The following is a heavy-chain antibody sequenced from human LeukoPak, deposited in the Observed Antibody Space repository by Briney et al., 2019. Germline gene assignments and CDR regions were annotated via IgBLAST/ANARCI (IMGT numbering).Heavy chain of an antibody. D-gene: IGHD2-2*01. J-gene: IGHJ6*02. V-gene: IGHV1-69*04. Sequence: SVKVSCKASGGTFSSYAISWVRQAPGQGLEWMGRIIPILGIANYAQKFQGRVTITADKSTSTAYMELSSLRSEDTAVYYCARDPKYCSSTSCYEAAYCYYYGMDVWGQGTTVTVSS. CDR2: IIPILGIA. CDR1: GGTFSSYA. CDR3: ARDPKYCSSTSCYEAAYCYYYGMDV.